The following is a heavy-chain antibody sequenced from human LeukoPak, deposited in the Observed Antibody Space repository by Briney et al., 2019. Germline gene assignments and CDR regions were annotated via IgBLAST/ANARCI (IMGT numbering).Heavy chain of an antibody. Sequence: GGSLRLSCAASGFTFSSYGMHWVRQAPGKGLEWVAVISYDGSNKYYADSVKGRFTIPRDNSKNTLYLQMNSLRAEDTAVYYCAKDEGYCSGGSCYLTYYFDYWGQGTLVTVSP. V-gene: IGHV3-30*18. CDR2: ISYDGSNK. CDR3: AKDEGYCSGGSCYLTYYFDY. J-gene: IGHJ4*02. CDR1: GFTFSSYG. D-gene: IGHD2-15*01.